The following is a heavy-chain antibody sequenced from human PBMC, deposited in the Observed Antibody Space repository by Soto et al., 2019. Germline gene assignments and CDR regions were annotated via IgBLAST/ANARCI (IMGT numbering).Heavy chain of an antibody. D-gene: IGHD2-2*01. Sequence: SETLSLTCTVSGGSITSSSYYWGWIRQPPGKGLEWIGSLYYSGSNPSLKNRVTVSADTSKNQFSLELSSVTAADTALYYCARHGNYCSSSSCSLYLDVWGKGTTVTVSS. V-gene: IGHV4-39*01. CDR2: LYYSGS. CDR1: GGSITSSSYY. J-gene: IGHJ6*03. CDR3: ARHGNYCSSSSCSLYLDV.